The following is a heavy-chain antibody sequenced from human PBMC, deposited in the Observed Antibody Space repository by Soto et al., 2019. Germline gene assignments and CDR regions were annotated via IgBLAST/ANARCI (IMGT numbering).Heavy chain of an antibody. Sequence: QVQLVQSGAEVKKPGSSVKVSCKASGGTFSSYSINWVRQAPGQGLEWMGEISPIFGTANYAQTFQGRVTITADESTSTAYMELSSLRSEDTALYYCARDGGRHSGGIDYWGQGTLVTVSS. J-gene: IGHJ4*02. D-gene: IGHD1-26*01. CDR2: ISPIFGTA. CDR3: ARDGGRHSGGIDY. V-gene: IGHV1-69*01. CDR1: GGTFSSYS.